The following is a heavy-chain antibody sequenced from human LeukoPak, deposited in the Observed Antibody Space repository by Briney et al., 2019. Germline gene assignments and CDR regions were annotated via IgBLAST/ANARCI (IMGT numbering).Heavy chain of an antibody. Sequence: GASVKVSCKVSGYTLTELSMHWVRQAPGKGLEWMGWINTNSGNPTYAQGFTGRFVFSLDTSVSTAYLQISSLKAEDTAVYYCARAPTLDYWGQGTLVTVSS. CDR3: ARAPTLDY. CDR2: INTNSGNP. D-gene: IGHD4-11*01. V-gene: IGHV7-4-1*02. J-gene: IGHJ4*02. CDR1: GYTLTELS.